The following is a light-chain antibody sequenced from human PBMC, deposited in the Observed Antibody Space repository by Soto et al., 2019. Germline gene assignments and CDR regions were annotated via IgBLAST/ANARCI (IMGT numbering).Light chain of an antibody. J-gene: IGLJ2*01. CDR2: GNN. Sequence: QSVLTQPPSVSGAPGQRVTISCTGSSSNIGAGYDVHWYQQLPGTAPKLLIYGNNNRPSGVPDRFSVSKSGTSASLAITGLQAEDEADYYCQSYDSSLSVCVFGGGTKLTVL. CDR3: QSYDSSLSVCV. CDR1: SSNIGAGYD. V-gene: IGLV1-40*01.